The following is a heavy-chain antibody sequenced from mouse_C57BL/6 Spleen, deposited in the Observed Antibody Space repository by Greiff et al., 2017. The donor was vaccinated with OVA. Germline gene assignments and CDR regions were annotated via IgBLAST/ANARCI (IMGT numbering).Heavy chain of an antibody. CDR2: INPGSGGT. CDR1: GYAFTNYL. V-gene: IGHV1-54*01. D-gene: IGHD1-1*01. J-gene: IGHJ2*01. CDR3: ARWYYGSSPYYFDY. Sequence: QVQLQQSGAELVRPGTSVKVSCKASGYAFTNYLIEWVKQRPGQGLEWIGVINPGSGGTNYNEKFKGKATLTADKSSSTAYMQLSSLTSEDSAVYFCARWYYGSSPYYFDYWGQGTTLTVSS.